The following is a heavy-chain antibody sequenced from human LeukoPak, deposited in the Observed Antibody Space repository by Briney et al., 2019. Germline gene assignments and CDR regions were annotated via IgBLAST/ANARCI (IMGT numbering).Heavy chain of an antibody. V-gene: IGHV4-34*01. CDR2: INHSGST. Sequence: PSETLSLTCAVYGGSFSGYYWSWIRQPPGKGLEWIGEINHSGSTNYNPSLKSRVTISVDTSKNQFSLKLSSVTAADTAVYYCASSRDYYGSGSYVWGQGILVTVSS. J-gene: IGHJ4*02. CDR3: ASSRDYYGSGSYV. CDR1: GGSFSGYY. D-gene: IGHD3-10*01.